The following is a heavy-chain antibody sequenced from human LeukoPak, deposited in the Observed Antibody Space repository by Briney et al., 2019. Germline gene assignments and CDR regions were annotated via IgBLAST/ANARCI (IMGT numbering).Heavy chain of an antibody. D-gene: IGHD1-1*01. J-gene: IGHJ4*02. CDR2: INHSGST. CDR1: GGSISSGDYY. V-gene: IGHV4-30-4*01. CDR3: ARGVLGELDAFDY. Sequence: SQTLSLTCTVSGGSISSGDYYWSWIRQPPGQGLEWIGEINHSGSTNYNPSLKSRVTISVDTSKNQFSLKLSSVTAADTAVHYCARGVLGELDAFDYWGQGTLVTVSS.